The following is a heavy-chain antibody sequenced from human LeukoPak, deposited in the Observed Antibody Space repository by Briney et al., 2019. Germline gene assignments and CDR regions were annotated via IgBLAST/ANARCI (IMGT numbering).Heavy chain of an antibody. Sequence: SQTLSLTCTVSGGSISRGSYYWSWIRQPAGKGLEWIGRIYTSGSTNYNPSLKSRVTISVDTAKNQFSLKLSSVTAADTAVYYCARSIFGVVMGDYWGQGTLVTVSS. CDR1: GGSISRGSYY. J-gene: IGHJ4*02. D-gene: IGHD3-3*01. V-gene: IGHV4-61*02. CDR3: ARSIFGVVMGDY. CDR2: IYTSGST.